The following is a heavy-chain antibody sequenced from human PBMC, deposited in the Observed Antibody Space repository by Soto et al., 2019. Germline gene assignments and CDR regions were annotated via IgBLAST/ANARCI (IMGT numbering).Heavy chain of an antibody. V-gene: IGHV4-34*01. J-gene: IGHJ5*02. D-gene: IGHD3-10*01. CDR3: ATFVGETTVIRGSPRAS. CDR1: GGSFSDYH. CDR2: INHSGSI. Sequence: QVQVQQWGAGLLKPSETLSLTCAVSGGSFSDYHWIWSRKPPGKGLEWLGEINHSGSINYNQSLKRRVTTSVDTSKNQFSLNLSSVTAADTALYYCATFVGETTVIRGSPRASWGQGNMVTVSS.